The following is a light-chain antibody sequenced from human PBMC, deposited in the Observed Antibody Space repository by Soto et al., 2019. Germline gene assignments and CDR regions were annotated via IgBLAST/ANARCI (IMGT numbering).Light chain of an antibody. CDR1: SSNIGAGYD. V-gene: IGLV1-40*01. CDR3: QSYDSSLSGSWV. J-gene: IGLJ3*02. Sequence: QSVLTQPPSVSGAPGQGVTISCTGSSSNIGAGYDVHWYQQLPGTSPKLLICGNANRPSGVPDRFSGSKCGTSASLAIAGLQAEDEADYYCQSYDSSLSGSWVFGGGTKLTVL. CDR2: GNA.